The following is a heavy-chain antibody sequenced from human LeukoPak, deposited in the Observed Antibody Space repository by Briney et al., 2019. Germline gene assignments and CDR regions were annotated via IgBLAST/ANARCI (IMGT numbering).Heavy chain of an antibody. V-gene: IGHV3-7*01. J-gene: IGHJ4*02. D-gene: IGHD5-18*01. CDR1: GFTFSSYW. Sequence: GGSLRLSCAASGFTFSSYWMSWVRQASGKGLEWVANIKQDGSEKYYVDSVKGRFTISRDNAKTSLYLQMNSLRAEDTALYYCARHLSGITGYTYGRGIDYWGQGTLVTVSS. CDR3: ARHLSGITGYTYGRGIDY. CDR2: IKQDGSEK.